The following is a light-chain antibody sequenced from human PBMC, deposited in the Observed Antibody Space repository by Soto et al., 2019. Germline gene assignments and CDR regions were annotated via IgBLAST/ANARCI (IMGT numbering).Light chain of an antibody. CDR3: QQYYSYPPT. J-gene: IGKJ1*01. CDR1: QGISSY. CDR2: AAS. Sequence: AIRMTQSPSSLSASTGDRVTITCRASQGISSYLAWYQQKPGKAPKLLIYAASTLQSGVPSRFSGSGSGTDFTLTISCLQSEAFATSYCQQYYSYPPTFGQGTKVDIK. V-gene: IGKV1-8*01.